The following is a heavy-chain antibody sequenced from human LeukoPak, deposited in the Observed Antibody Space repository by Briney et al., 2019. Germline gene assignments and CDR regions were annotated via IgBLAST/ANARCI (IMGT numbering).Heavy chain of an antibody. J-gene: IGHJ5*02. CDR3: AKPAMVTQIRSWFDP. Sequence: PGGSLRLSCAASVFTFSSYAMSWVRQAPGKGLEWVSAISGSGGSTYYADSVKGRFTISRDNSKNTLYLQMNSLRAEDTAVYYCAKPAMVTQIRSWFDPWGQGTLVTVSS. D-gene: IGHD5-18*01. V-gene: IGHV3-23*01. CDR1: VFTFSSYA. CDR2: ISGSGGST.